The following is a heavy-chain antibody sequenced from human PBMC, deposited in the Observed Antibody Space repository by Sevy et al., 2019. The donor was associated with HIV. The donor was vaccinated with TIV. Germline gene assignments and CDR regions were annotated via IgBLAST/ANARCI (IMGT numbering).Heavy chain of an antibody. CDR1: GFTFSTYT. V-gene: IGHV3-23*01. CDR2: ISGSGGST. J-gene: IGHJ6*02. D-gene: IGHD6-13*01. CDR3: ASGDSNFYGLDV. Sequence: GGSLRLSCAASGFTFSTYTMNWVRQAPGKGLEWVSAISGSGGSTYYADSVKGRFTISRDKSKNTLFLQMNSLRAEDTAVYYCASGDSNFYGLDVWGQGTTVTVSS.